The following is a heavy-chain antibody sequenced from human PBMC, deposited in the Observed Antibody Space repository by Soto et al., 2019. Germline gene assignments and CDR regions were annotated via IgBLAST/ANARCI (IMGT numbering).Heavy chain of an antibody. J-gene: IGHJ6*02. D-gene: IGHD2-2*01. CDR3: GRYIPGVRYYGMDV. V-gene: IGHV3-23*01. CDR1: GFTFSSYA. Sequence: EVQLLESGGGLVQPGGSLRLSCAASGFTFSSYAMKWVRQAPGKGLEWVSLIGESGTPTYYADSVKGRFTISRDNSGNTLFLEMDSLRAEDTADYYCGRYIPGVRYYGMDVWGQGTTVTVSS. CDR2: IGESGTPT.